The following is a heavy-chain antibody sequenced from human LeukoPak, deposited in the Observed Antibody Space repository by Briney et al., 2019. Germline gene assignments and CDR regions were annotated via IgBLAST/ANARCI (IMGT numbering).Heavy chain of an antibody. J-gene: IGHJ6*02. D-gene: IGHD2-15*01. CDR3: ASLVVVAATPSTDYYYGMDV. V-gene: IGHV1-46*01. Sequence: GASVKVSCKASGYTFTSYYMHWARQAPGQGLEWMGIINPSGGSTSYAQKFQGRVTMTRDTSTSTVYMELSSLRSEDTAVYYCASLVVVAATPSTDYYYGMDVWGQGTTVTVSS. CDR1: GYTFTSYY. CDR2: INPSGGST.